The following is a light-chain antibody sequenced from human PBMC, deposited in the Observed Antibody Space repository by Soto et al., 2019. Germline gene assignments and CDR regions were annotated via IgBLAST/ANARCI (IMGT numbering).Light chain of an antibody. CDR2: AAS. Sequence: DIQMTQSPSSLSASVGDRVSITCRASQGISKYLVWYQQKPGKVPKLLIYAASTLQSGVPSRFSGSGSGTESTLTITSLQPEDVATYYCQNYNSAVRTFGQGTKVEIK. J-gene: IGKJ1*01. V-gene: IGKV1-27*01. CDR3: QNYNSAVRT. CDR1: QGISKY.